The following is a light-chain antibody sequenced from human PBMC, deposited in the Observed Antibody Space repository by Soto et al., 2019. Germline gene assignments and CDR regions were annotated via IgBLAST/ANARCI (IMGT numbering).Light chain of an antibody. V-gene: IGLV2-23*01. CDR3: CSYAGPCSVV. CDR2: QGT. J-gene: IGLJ2*01. CDR1: SSDGGIYNL. Sequence: QSALTQPASVSGSPGQSITISCTGTSSDGGIYNLVSWYQQRPGQAPKLMIYQGTERPSGVSNRFSVSKSGNAASLTISALQAEDEADYYCCSYAGPCSVVFGGGTKVTVL.